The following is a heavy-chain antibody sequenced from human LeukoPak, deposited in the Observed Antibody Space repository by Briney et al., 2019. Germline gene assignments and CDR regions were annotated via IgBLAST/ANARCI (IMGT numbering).Heavy chain of an antibody. Sequence: GGSLRLSCAASGFTFSSYAMSWVRQAPGKGLEWVSGISGSGSGGSTYYADSVKGRFTISRDNSKNTLYLQMNSLRAEDTAVYYCAKAGSIRFDYWGQGTLVTVSS. D-gene: IGHD1-26*01. CDR2: ISGSGSGGST. CDR3: AKAGSIRFDY. CDR1: GFTFSSYA. V-gene: IGHV3-23*01. J-gene: IGHJ4*02.